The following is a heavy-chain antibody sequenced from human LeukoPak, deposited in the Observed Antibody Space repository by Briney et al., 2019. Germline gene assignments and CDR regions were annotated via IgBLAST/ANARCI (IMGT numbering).Heavy chain of an antibody. J-gene: IGHJ4*02. CDR3: VKDLTTVTTQGDY. CDR2: IRYDESDK. V-gene: IGHV3-30*02. D-gene: IGHD4-17*01. Sequence: GGSLRLSCAASGFTFSSYGMHWGRQAPGKGLEWVAFIRYDESDKYYADSVKGRFTISRDNSKNTLYLQMNSLRADDTAMYYCVKDLTTVTTQGDYWGQGTLVTVSS. CDR1: GFTFSSYG.